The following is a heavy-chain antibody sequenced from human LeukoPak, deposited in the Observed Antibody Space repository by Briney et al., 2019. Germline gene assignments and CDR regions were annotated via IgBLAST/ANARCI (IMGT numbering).Heavy chain of an antibody. V-gene: IGHV1-2*02. CDR2: INPIRGGT. CDR3: ARNIVVVPASSLGF. Sequence: ASLKDSCKASGYTSTDYYMHCVRQAPGQGLEWMGWINPIRGGTNYVQRVQGRVSMTRDTSISTGYLELSRLRSGDTAVYYCARNIVVVPASSLGFWGQGNLVTVSS. CDR1: GYTSTDYY. J-gene: IGHJ4*02. D-gene: IGHD2-2*01.